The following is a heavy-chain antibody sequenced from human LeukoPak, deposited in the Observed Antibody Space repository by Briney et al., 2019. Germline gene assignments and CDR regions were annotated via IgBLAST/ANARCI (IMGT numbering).Heavy chain of an antibody. V-gene: IGHV1-18*01. J-gene: IGHJ4*02. Sequence: ASVKVSCKASGYTFTSYGISWVRQAPGQGLEWMGWISAYNGNTNYAQKFQGRVTMTRDTSISTACMELSRLRSDDTAVYYCARGDHYGSVNYYAYDYWGQGTLVTVSS. CDR2: ISAYNGNT. CDR1: GYTFTSYG. D-gene: IGHD3-10*01. CDR3: ARGDHYGSVNYYAYDY.